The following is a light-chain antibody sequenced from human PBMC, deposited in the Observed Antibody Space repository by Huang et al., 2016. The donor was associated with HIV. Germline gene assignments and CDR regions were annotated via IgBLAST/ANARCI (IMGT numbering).Light chain of an antibody. V-gene: IGKV3-15*01. CDR2: SAS. CDR1: QSVGDN. CDR3: QQYNNRPLT. Sequence: EIVMTQSPATLSVSPWERATLTCRASQSVGDNLAWYQQTPGQAPRLRVYSASIRAIAITARFSGSGSGTEFTLTISGLQSEDFAGYYCQQYNNRPLTFGGGTKVEI. J-gene: IGKJ4*01.